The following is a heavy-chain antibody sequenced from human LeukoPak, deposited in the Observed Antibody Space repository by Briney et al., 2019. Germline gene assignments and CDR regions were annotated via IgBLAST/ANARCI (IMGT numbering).Heavy chain of an antibody. J-gene: IGHJ4*02. V-gene: IGHV4-39*07. Sequence: SETLSLTCTVSGGSISSSSYYWGWIRQPPGKGLEWIGSIYYSGSTYYNPSLKSRVTISVDTSKNQFSLKLSSVTAADTAVYYCARDIVGATYRGYFDFWGQGTMVTVSS. CDR3: ARDIVGATYRGYFDF. CDR1: GGSISSSSYY. D-gene: IGHD1-26*01. CDR2: IYYSGST.